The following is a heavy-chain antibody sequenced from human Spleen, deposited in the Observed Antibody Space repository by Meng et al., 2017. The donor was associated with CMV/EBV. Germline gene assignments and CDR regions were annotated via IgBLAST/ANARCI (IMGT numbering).Heavy chain of an antibody. CDR1: GGSISSSSYY. CDR3: ARAIHVGYLFDP. J-gene: IGHJ5*02. V-gene: IGHV4-39*07. D-gene: IGHD5-18*01. CDR2: IYYSGST. Sequence: SETLSLTCTVSGGSISSSSYYWGWIRQPPGKGLEWIGSIYYSGSTYYNPSLKSRVTISVDTSKNQFSLKLSSVTAADTAVYYCARAIHVGYLFDPWGQGTLVTVSS.